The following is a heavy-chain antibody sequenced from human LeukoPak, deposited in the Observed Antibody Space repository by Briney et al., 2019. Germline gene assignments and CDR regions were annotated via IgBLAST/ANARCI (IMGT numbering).Heavy chain of an antibody. CDR2: INPSGDSR. V-gene: IGHV1-46*01. CDR3: AREGSGQGANHFYYMDV. J-gene: IGHJ6*03. Sequence: ASVKVSCKASGYTFTNYFLHWVRQAPGQGLEWMGMINPSGDSRTYAQKFQGRVTMTRDMSTSTVYMELSSLRSEDTAVCYCAREGSGQGANHFYYMDVWGKGTTVTVSS. D-gene: IGHD3-10*01. CDR1: GYTFTNYF.